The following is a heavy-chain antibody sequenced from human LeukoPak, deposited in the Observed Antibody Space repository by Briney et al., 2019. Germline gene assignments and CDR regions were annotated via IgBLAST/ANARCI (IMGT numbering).Heavy chain of an antibody. V-gene: IGHV1-2*02. CDR2: INPNSGGT. Sequence: ASVKVSCKASGYTFAGYYMHWVRQAPGQGLEWMGWINPNSGGTNYAQKFQGRVTMTRDTSISTAYMELSRLRSDDTAVYYCARTSPGRGIFGVVTRRNWFDPWGQGTLVTVSS. J-gene: IGHJ5*02. CDR3: ARTSPGRGIFGVVTRRNWFDP. CDR1: GYTFAGYY. D-gene: IGHD3-3*01.